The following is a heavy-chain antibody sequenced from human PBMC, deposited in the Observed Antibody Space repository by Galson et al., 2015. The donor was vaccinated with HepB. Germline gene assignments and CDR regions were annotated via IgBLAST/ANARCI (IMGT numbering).Heavy chain of an antibody. J-gene: IGHJ5*02. Sequence: SVKVSCKASGYTFTSYGISWVRQAPGQGLEWMGWISAYNGNTNYAQKLQGRVTMTTDTSTSTAYMELRSLRSDDTAVYYCARVSTSLAIVVVPAATWWFDPWGQGTLVTVSS. CDR2: ISAYNGNT. D-gene: IGHD2-2*01. CDR1: GYTFTSYG. V-gene: IGHV1-18*04. CDR3: ARVSTSLAIVVVPAATWWFDP.